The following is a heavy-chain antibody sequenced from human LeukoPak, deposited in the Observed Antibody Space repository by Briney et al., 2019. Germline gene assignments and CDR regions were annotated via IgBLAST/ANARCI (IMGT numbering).Heavy chain of an antibody. D-gene: IGHD2-21*02. V-gene: IGHV4-34*01. CDR1: GDSLNDYY. CDR2: INHSGYT. J-gene: IGHJ4*02. Sequence: SETLSLTCAVSGDSLNDYYWSWVRQTPGKGLEWIGEINHSGYTNDSPSLESRVTLSIDTSRKQFSLNLRSVTVADTGIYYCTRMTAGHDYWGQGTLVTVSS. CDR3: TRMTAGHDY.